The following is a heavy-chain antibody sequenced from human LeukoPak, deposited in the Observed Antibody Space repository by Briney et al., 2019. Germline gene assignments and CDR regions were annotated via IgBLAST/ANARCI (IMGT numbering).Heavy chain of an antibody. CDR1: GGSISSSSYY. V-gene: IGHV4-39*01. CDR3: VRPDDNSFDF. J-gene: IGHJ3*01. Sequence: SETLSLTCTVSGGSISSSSYYWGWIRQPPGKGLEWIGSIYYSGSTNYNPSLKSRVTISVDTSKNQFSLKLSSVTAADTAVYYCVRPDDNSFDFWAQGTMVTVSS. CDR2: IYYSGST. D-gene: IGHD3-9*01.